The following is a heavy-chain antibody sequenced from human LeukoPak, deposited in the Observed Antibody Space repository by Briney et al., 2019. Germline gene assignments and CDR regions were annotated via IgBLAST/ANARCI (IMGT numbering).Heavy chain of an antibody. CDR1: GYTFTGYY. J-gene: IGHJ4*02. CDR2: INPNSGGT. Sequence: ASVKVSCKASGYTFTGYYMHWVRQAPGQGLEWMGWINPNSGGTNYAQKFQGRVTMTRDTSISTAYMELSRLSSVTAADTAVYYCARGRSPYYWGQGTLVTVSS. CDR3: ARGRSPYY. V-gene: IGHV1-2*02.